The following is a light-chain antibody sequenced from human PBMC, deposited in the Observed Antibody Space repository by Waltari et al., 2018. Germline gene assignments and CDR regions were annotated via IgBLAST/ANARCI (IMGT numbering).Light chain of an antibody. V-gene: IGKV2-29*03. CDR2: DVS. Sequence: DIVMTQSPRSLSVSPGQSASISCKSSQSLLHVNGKTYLYWYLHRPGQSPQLLISDVSSRLSGVPDRFGGSGAETDFTLKIRRMEPENVGLYYCMQGVKLPLTFGGGTKVEIK. CDR1: QSLLHVNGKTY. CDR3: MQGVKLPLT. J-gene: IGKJ4*01.